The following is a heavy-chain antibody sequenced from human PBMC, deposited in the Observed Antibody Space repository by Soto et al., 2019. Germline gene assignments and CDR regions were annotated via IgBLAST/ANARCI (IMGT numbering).Heavy chain of an antibody. V-gene: IGHV4-34*01. CDR1: GGSFSGYY. Sequence: LSLTCAVYGGSFSGYYWSWIRQPPGKGLEWIGEINHSGSTNYNPSLKSRVTISVDTSKNQFSLKLSSVTAADTAVYYCASSGGGYSSSWGWFDPWGQGTLVTVS. J-gene: IGHJ5*02. D-gene: IGHD6-13*01. CDR3: ASSGGGYSSSWGWFDP. CDR2: INHSGST.